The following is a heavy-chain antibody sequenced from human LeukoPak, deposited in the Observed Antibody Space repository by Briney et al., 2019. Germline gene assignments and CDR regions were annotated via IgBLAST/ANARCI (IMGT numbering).Heavy chain of an antibody. D-gene: IGHD5-18*01. CDR2: IYYGGST. J-gene: IGHJ4*02. CDR1: GGSISSTNW. V-gene: IGHV4-4*02. Sequence: SETLSLTCAVSGGSISSTNWWSWVRQPPGKGLAWIGEIYYGGSTNYNPSLKSRVTISVDKSKNQFSLNLSSVTAADTAVFYCARGAHSPYYFDYWGQGTPVTVSS. CDR3: ARGAHSPYYFDY.